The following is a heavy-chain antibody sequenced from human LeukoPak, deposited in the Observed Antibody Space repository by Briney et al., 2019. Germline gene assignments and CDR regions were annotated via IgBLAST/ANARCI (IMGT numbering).Heavy chain of an antibody. CDR3: ARGLGYCSSTSCFTDY. D-gene: IGHD2-2*02. V-gene: IGHV3-21*01. CDR2: ISSSSSYI. Sequence: GGSLRLSCAASGFTFSSYSMNWVRQAPGKGLDWVSSISSSSSYIYYADSVKGRFTISRDNAKNSLYLQMNSLRAEDTAVYYCARGLGYCSSTSCFTDYWGQGTLVTVSS. J-gene: IGHJ4*02. CDR1: GFTFSSYS.